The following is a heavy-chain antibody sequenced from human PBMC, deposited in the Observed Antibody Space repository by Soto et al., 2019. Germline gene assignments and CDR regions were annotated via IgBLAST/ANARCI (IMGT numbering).Heavy chain of an antibody. CDR3: AREDSSSPLVDY. CDR1: GFTFSSYW. CDR2: INSDGRTT. D-gene: IGHD6-6*01. Sequence: GGFLRLSCAASGFTFSSYWMHWVRQAPGKGLVWVSRINSDGRTTSYADSVKGRFTISRDNAKNTLYLQMNSLKAEDTAVYYCAREDSSSPLVDYWGQGTLVTVSS. V-gene: IGHV3-74*01. J-gene: IGHJ4*02.